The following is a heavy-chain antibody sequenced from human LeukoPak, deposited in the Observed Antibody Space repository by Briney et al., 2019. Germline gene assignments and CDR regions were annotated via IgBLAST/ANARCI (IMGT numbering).Heavy chain of an antibody. D-gene: IGHD2-15*01. CDR1: GYTFTSYG. V-gene: IGHV1-18*01. CDR2: ISAYNGNT. J-gene: IGHJ4*02. CDR3: AREGCSGGSCYSRPIDY. Sequence: GASVKVSCKASGYTFTSYGISWVRQAPGQGLKWMGWISAYNGNTNYAQKLQGRVTMTTDTSTSTAYMELRSLRSDDTAVCYCAREGCSGGSCYSRPIDYWGQGTLVTVSS.